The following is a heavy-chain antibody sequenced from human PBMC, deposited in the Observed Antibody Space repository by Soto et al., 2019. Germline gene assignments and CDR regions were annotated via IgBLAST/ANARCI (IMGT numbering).Heavy chain of an antibody. CDR2: INHSGST. Sequence: SETLSLTCAVYGGSFSGYYWSWIRQPPGKGLEWIGEINHSGSTNYNPSLKSRVTISVDTSKNQFSLKLSSVTAADTAVYYCTTGTKYYYYGMDVWGQGTTVTVSS. CDR1: GGSFSGYY. J-gene: IGHJ6*02. CDR3: TTGTKYYYYGMDV. D-gene: IGHD1-1*01. V-gene: IGHV4-34*01.